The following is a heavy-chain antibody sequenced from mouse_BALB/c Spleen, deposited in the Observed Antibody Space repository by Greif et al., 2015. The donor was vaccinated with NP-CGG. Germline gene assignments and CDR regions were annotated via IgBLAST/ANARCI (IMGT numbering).Heavy chain of an antibody. CDR2: ISDGGSYT. V-gene: IGHV5-4*02. CDR3: ARDQGYGNWYFDV. J-gene: IGHJ1*01. CDR1: GFTFSDYY. Sequence: EVQLVESGGGLVKPGGSLKLSCVASGFTFSDYYMYWVRQTPEKRLEWVATISDGGSYTYYPDSVKGRFTISRDNAKNNLYLQMSSLKSEDTAMYYCARDQGYGNWYFDVWGAGTTVTVSS. D-gene: IGHD2-1*01.